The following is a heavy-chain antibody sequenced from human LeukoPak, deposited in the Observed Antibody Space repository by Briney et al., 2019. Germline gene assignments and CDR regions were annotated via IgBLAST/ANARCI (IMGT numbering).Heavy chain of an antibody. CDR2: ISSSSSYI. V-gene: IGHV3-21*06. CDR1: GFTFSSFT. J-gene: IGHJ4*02. Sequence: GGSLRLSCGASGFTFSSFTMNWVRQAPGKGLEWVSSISSSSSYIYYADSVKGRFTISRDNAKNSVYLQMNSLRAEDTAVYYCARDWSDGFDYWGQGTPVTVSS. CDR3: ARDWSDGFDY. D-gene: IGHD3-3*01.